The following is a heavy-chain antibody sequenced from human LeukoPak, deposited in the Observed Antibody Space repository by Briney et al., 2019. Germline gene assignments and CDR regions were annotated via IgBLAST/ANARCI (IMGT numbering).Heavy chain of an antibody. D-gene: IGHD3-3*01. CDR2: ISGGGDST. V-gene: IGHV3-23*01. Sequence: GGSLRLSCAASGFTFSNYAMNWVRQAPGKGLEWVSAISGGGDSTCYADSVKGRFTISRDNSKNTLYLQMNSLRAEDTAVYYCAKPTNYDFWSGIDYWGQGTLVTVSS. CDR1: GFTFSNYA. J-gene: IGHJ4*02. CDR3: AKPTNYDFWSGIDY.